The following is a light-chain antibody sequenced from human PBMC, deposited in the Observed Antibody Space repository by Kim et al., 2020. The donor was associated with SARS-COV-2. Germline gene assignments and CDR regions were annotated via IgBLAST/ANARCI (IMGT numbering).Light chain of an antibody. Sequence: ASVGARVTITCRASQSISSYLNWYQQKPGKAPKLLIYAASSLQSGVPSRFSGSGSGTDFTLTIGSLQPEDFATYYCQQSYSTPRTFGQGTKVDIK. J-gene: IGKJ1*01. CDR2: AAS. V-gene: IGKV1-39*01. CDR3: QQSYSTPRT. CDR1: QSISSY.